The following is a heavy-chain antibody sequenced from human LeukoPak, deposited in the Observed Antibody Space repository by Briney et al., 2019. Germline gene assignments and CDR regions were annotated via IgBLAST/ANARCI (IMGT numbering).Heavy chain of an antibody. CDR1: GLTFSRSA. CDR2: ISYDGTNK. Sequence: PGGSLRLSCAASGLTFSRSAMHWVRQAPGKGLEWVAVISYDGTNKYYEDSVKGRFTISRDSSKSTLYLQMNSLRAEDTAVYYCAKGSSTGRWVQLELDAFDIWGQGTTVTVSS. J-gene: IGHJ3*02. CDR3: AKGSSTGRWVQLELDAFDI. D-gene: IGHD5-24*01. V-gene: IGHV3-30*18.